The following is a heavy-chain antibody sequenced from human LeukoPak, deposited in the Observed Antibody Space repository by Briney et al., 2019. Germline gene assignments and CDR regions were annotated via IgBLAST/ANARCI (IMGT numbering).Heavy chain of an antibody. D-gene: IGHD3-16*01. CDR2: HNGDP. Sequence: PSETLFLTCTVSGASVSSGDYHWSWVRQAPVKGLEWIGHNGDPSYNPSLKSRVVISIDTSRNQFSLRLNSVTAADTATYFCVTYYVNGGGRGHWGPGALVTVSS. J-gene: IGHJ4*02. CDR3: VTYYVNGGGRGH. V-gene: IGHV4-61*08. CDR1: GASVSSGDYH.